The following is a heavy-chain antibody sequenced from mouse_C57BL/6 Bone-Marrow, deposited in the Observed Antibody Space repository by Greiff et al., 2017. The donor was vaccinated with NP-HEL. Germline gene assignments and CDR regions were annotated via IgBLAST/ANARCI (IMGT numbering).Heavy chain of an antibody. D-gene: IGHD3-2*02. CDR2: IYPGDGDT. J-gene: IGHJ3*01. V-gene: IGHV1-82*01. CDR1: GYAFSSSW. Sequence: RVESGASVKISCKASGYAFSSSWMNWVKQRPGKGLEWIGRIYPGDGDTNYNGKFKGKATLTADKSSSTAYMQLSSLTSEDSAVYFCANSSGYPFAYWGQGTLVTVSA. CDR3: ANSSGYPFAY.